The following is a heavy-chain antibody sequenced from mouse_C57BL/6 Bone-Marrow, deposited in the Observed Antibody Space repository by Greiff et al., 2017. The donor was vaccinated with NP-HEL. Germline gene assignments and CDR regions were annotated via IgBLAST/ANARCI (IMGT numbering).Heavy chain of an antibody. CDR1: GYTFTDYE. J-gene: IGHJ4*01. CDR3: TRAYGSSYVLYYAMDY. D-gene: IGHD1-1*01. CDR2: IDPETGGT. Sequence: VQLQQSGAELVRPGASVTLSCKASGYTFTDYEMHWVKQTPVHGLAWIGAIDPETGGTAYNQKFKGKAILTADKSSSTAYMELRSLTSTDSAVYYCTRAYGSSYVLYYAMDYWGQGTSVTVSS. V-gene: IGHV1-15*01.